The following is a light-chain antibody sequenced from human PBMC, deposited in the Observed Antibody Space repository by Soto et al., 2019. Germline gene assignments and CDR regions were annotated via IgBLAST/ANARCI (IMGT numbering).Light chain of an antibody. V-gene: IGKV3-20*01. CDR1: QTVNSRY. Sequence: SVLTQAPGTLALSPGERDTLSCRASQTVNSRYLNWYRHKPCQAPRLLIYGASIRATCIPDRVSGSRSGADFSLTITTLAHEDSAVYYCQKFDGSRTAFTFGQGTNLEI. J-gene: IGKJ2*01. CDR2: GAS. CDR3: QKFDGSRTAFT.